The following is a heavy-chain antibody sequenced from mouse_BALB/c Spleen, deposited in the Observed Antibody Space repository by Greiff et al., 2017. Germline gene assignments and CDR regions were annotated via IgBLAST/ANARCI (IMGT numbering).Heavy chain of an antibody. Sequence: VQLQQSGAELVRPGSSVKISCKASGYAFSSYWMNWVKQRPGQGLEWIGQIYPGDGDTNYNGKFKGKATLTADKSSSTAYMQLSSLTSEDSAVYFCARRGYGNPWFAYWGQGTLVTVSA. CDR2: IYPGDGDT. D-gene: IGHD2-10*02. J-gene: IGHJ3*01. V-gene: IGHV1-80*01. CDR1: GYAFSSYW. CDR3: ARRGYGNPWFAY.